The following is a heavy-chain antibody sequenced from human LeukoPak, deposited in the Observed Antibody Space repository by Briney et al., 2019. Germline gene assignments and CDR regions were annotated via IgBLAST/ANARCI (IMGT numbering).Heavy chain of an antibody. J-gene: IGHJ4*02. CDR2: ISYDGSNK. Sequence: PGRSLRLSCAISGFSFSSYGMHWVRQAPGKGLEWVAVISYDGSNKCHADSVKGRFTISRDNSKSSLFLQMNSLRAEDTAVYYCARGSRSSYWGQGTLVTVSS. V-gene: IGHV3-30*03. CDR3: ARGSRSSY. CDR1: GFSFSSYG.